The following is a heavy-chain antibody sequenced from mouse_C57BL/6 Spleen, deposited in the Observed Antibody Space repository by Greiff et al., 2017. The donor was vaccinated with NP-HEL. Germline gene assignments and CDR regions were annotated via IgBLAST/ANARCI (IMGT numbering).Heavy chain of an antibody. CDR3: ARGNYGYAWFAY. V-gene: IGHV1-26*01. Sequence: EVQLQQSGPELVKPGASVKISCKASGYTFTDYYMNWVKQSHGKSLEWIGDINPNNGGTSYNQKFKGKATLTVDKSSSTAYMELRSLTSEDSAVYYCARGNYGYAWFAYWGQGTLVTVSA. CDR2: INPNNGGT. J-gene: IGHJ3*01. D-gene: IGHD2-2*01. CDR1: GYTFTDYY.